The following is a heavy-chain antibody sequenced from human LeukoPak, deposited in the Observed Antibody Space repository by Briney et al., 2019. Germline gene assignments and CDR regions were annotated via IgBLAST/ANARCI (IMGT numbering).Heavy chain of an antibody. CDR3: ARDTRNTWFYY. V-gene: IGHV4-61*08. Sequence: SETLSLTCTLSGASVSSGGNYWSWIRQSPGKGLEWIGSFYYSGTTDYNPSLKGRVTMSIDRSKNQFSLNLNSVTAADTAVYYCARDTRNTWFYYWGQGTLVTVSS. J-gene: IGHJ4*02. D-gene: IGHD1/OR15-1a*01. CDR1: GASVSSGGNY. CDR2: FYYSGTT.